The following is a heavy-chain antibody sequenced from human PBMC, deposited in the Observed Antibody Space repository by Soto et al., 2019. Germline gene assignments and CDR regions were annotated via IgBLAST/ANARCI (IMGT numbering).Heavy chain of an antibody. Sequence: SETLSLTCAVYGGSFSGYYWSWIRQPPGKGLEWIGEINHSGSTNYNPSLKSRVTISVDTSKNQFSLKLSSVTAADTAVYYCARPNGRDYWGQGTLVTVSS. CDR2: INHSGST. D-gene: IGHD1-1*01. CDR3: ARPNGRDY. V-gene: IGHV4-34*01. J-gene: IGHJ4*02. CDR1: GGSFSGYY.